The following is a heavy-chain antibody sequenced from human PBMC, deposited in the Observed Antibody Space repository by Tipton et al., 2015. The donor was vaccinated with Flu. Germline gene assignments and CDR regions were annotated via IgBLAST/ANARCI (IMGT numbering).Heavy chain of an antibody. Sequence: SLRLSCAASGFTFRSHGMHWVRQAPGKGLEWVAVIWHDGSNKYYADSVKGRFTISRDNSKNMLYLQMNSLRAEDTAVYYCARDNWMGYCNNIDCSTFDYWGQGTLVTVSP. V-gene: IGHV3-33*01. CDR2: IWHDGSNK. CDR3: ARDNWMGYCNNIDCSTFDY. D-gene: IGHD2-8*01. CDR1: GFTFRSHG. J-gene: IGHJ4*02.